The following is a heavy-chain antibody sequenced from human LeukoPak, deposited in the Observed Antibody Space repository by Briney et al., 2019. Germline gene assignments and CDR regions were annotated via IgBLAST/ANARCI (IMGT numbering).Heavy chain of an antibody. Sequence: GESLRLSCAASGLTFSSYPMTWVRQAPGKGLEWVSAISGGGGSTHYADSVKGRFTISRDNSKNTLYLQMNSLRAEDTAVYFCAKGAYFSGSYGFAFDYWGQGTLVTVSS. CDR1: GLTFSSYP. J-gene: IGHJ4*02. V-gene: IGHV3-23*01. D-gene: IGHD3-10*01. CDR3: AKGAYFSGSYGFAFDY. CDR2: ISGGGGST.